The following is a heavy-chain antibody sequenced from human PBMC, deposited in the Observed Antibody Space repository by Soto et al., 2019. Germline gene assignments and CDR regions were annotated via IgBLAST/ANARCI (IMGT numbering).Heavy chain of an antibody. J-gene: IGHJ6*03. CDR1: GFTFSSYS. Sequence: GGSLRLSCAASGFTFSSYSMNWVRQAPGKGQEWVSSISSSSSYIYYADSVRGRFTISRDNGKNSLYLQMNSLRAEDTAVYYCARVWGLEYSNYAYYYYMDVWGKGTTVTVSS. CDR2: ISSSSSYI. V-gene: IGHV3-21*01. D-gene: IGHD4-4*01. CDR3: ARVWGLEYSNYAYYYYMDV.